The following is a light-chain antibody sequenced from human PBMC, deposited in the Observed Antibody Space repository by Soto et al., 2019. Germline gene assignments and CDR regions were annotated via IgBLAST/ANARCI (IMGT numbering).Light chain of an antibody. CDR2: GAS. Sequence: EIVLTQSPGTLSLSPGERATLSFRASQSVSSSYLAWYQQKPGQAPRLLIYGASTRATGIPDRFSGSGSGTDFTLTVSRLEPEDFAVYYCQQYDSPWTFGQGTKVDI. J-gene: IGKJ1*01. CDR3: QQYDSPWT. CDR1: QSVSSSY. V-gene: IGKV3-20*01.